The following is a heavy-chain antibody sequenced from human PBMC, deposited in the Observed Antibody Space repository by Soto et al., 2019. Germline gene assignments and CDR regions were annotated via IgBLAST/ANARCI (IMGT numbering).Heavy chain of an antibody. D-gene: IGHD1-1*01. CDR1: GGSISSYY. CDR3: ARASTGTRVNWFDP. Sequence: SETLSLTCTVSGGSISSYYWSWIRQPPGKGLEWIGYIYYSGSTNYNPSLKSRVTISVDTSKNQFSLKLSSVTAADTAVYYCARASTGTRVNWFDPWGQGTLVTVSP. J-gene: IGHJ5*02. V-gene: IGHV4-59*01. CDR2: IYYSGST.